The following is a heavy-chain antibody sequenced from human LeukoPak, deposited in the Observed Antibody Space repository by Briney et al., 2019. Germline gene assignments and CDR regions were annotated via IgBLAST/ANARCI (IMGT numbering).Heavy chain of an antibody. J-gene: IGHJ4*02. V-gene: IGHV4-39*01. D-gene: IGHD1-26*01. CDR3: ARRMYSETYHPFDY. CDR1: GGSITSSDFY. CDR2: INYRGRT. Sequence: PSETLSLTCTVSGGSITSSDFYWGWIRQPPGKGLEWIGDINYRGRTFYNPSLKSRLTISVDTCKHQFSLKLSSVTAADTAVYYCARRMYSETYHPFDYWGQGTLVTVSS.